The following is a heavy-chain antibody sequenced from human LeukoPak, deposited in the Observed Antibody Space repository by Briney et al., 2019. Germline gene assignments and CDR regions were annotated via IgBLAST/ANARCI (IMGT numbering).Heavy chain of an antibody. J-gene: IGHJ3*02. CDR2: IYPGNSDT. Sequence: GESLKIPCQISGYILTKNWIGWVRQVPGKGLEWMGIIYPGNSDTKYSPSLQAQVTFSVDKSISTAYLQWSSLKASDTATYYCARERGYSGYDPRTDAFDIWGQGTMVTVSS. CDR3: ARERGYSGYDPRTDAFDI. CDR1: GYILTKNW. D-gene: IGHD5-12*01. V-gene: IGHV5-51*01.